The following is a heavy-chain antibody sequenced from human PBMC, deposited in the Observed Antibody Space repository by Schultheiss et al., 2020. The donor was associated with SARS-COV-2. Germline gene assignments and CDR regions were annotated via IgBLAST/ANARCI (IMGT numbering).Heavy chain of an antibody. V-gene: IGHV3-23*01. CDR1: GFTFSSYS. CDR3: AKRVVRGDYDAFDI. J-gene: IGHJ3*02. Sequence: GGSLRLSCAASGFTFSSYSMNWVRQAPGKGLEWVSSIGGSGGSTYYADSVKGRFTISRDNSKNTLYLQMNSLRAEDTAVYYCAKRVVRGDYDAFDIWGQGTMVTVSS. CDR2: IGGSGGST. D-gene: IGHD4-17*01.